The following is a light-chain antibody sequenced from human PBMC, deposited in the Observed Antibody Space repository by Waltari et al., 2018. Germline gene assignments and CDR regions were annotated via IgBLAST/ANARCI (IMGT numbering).Light chain of an antibody. CDR3: VSYTTTGTRV. CDR1: SSDVGGYKF. Sequence: QSALTQPASVSGSPGQSITISCTGTSSDVGGYKFVSWYQQHPGKAPKFLIFDVDSRPSGISNRFSGSKSGNTASLTISGLQPEDEADYYCVSYTTTGTRVFGGGTKLTVL. V-gene: IGLV2-14*03. CDR2: DVD. J-gene: IGLJ3*02.